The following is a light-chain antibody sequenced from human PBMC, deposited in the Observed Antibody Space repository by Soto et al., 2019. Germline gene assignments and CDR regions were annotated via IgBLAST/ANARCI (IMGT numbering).Light chain of an antibody. Sequence: EIVMTQSPATLSLSPGESATLSCRASQTVSSYFLAWYQQRPGQAPRLLIYDTFTRATGIPDRFTGSGSGTDFTLSISRLESEDFAVYICQQYGISPLTFGGGTKVDIK. J-gene: IGKJ4*01. CDR2: DTF. CDR1: QTVSSYF. V-gene: IGKV3-20*01. CDR3: QQYGISPLT.